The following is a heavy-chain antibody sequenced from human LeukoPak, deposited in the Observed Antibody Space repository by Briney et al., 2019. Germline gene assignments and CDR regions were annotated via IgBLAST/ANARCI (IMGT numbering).Heavy chain of an antibody. V-gene: IGHV3-9*01. Sequence: GRSLRLSCAASGFIFDDYAMHWVRQAPGRGLEWVSGITWNSGDIGYADSVKGRFTISRDNAKNSLYLQMNSLRAEDTALYYCAKVTDRYFSYGLDVWGQGTTVTVSS. J-gene: IGHJ6*02. D-gene: IGHD3-9*01. CDR3: AKVTDRYFSYGLDV. CDR1: GFIFDDYA. CDR2: ITWNSGDI.